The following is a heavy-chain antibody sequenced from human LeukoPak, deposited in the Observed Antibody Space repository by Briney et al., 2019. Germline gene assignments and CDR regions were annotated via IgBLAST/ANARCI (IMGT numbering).Heavy chain of an antibody. V-gene: IGHV3-30*18. J-gene: IGHJ4*02. CDR2: ISYDGSDK. Sequence: GGSLRLSCAASGFSFRSYGMHWVRQTPGKGLEWVAVISYDGSDKYYADSVKGRFTISRDNSKNTLYLQMNSLRPEDTAVYYCAKDKLQLLILDYFDYWGQGTLVTVSS. D-gene: IGHD4-11*01. CDR3: AKDKLQLLILDYFDY. CDR1: GFSFRSYG.